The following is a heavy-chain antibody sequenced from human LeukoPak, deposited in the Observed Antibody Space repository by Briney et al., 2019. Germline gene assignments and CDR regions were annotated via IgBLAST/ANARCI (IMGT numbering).Heavy chain of an antibody. CDR3: ATAGAASFDY. Sequence: SETLCLTCTASGGTISSYYWSWIRQAPGKGLEWVGYIYYSGSTNYNPSLKSRVTISVDTSKNQFSLKLSSVTAADTAVYYCATAGAASFDYWGQGTLVTVSS. CDR1: GGTISSYY. V-gene: IGHV4-59*01. D-gene: IGHD1-26*01. J-gene: IGHJ4*02. CDR2: IYYSGST.